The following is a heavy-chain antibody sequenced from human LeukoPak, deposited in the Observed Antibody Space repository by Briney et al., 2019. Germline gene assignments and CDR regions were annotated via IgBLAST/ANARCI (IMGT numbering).Heavy chain of an antibody. CDR3: AKRPYYYDSGGYYYGGYFDY. V-gene: IGHV3-23*01. J-gene: IGHJ4*02. D-gene: IGHD3-22*01. Sequence: GGSLRLSCAASGFTFSSYAMSWVRQAPGKGLEWVSAISGSGGSTYYADSVKGRFTISRDNSKNTLYLQMNSLRAEDTAVYYCAKRPYYYDSGGYYYGGYFDYWGQGTLVTVSS. CDR2: ISGSGGST. CDR1: GFTFSSYA.